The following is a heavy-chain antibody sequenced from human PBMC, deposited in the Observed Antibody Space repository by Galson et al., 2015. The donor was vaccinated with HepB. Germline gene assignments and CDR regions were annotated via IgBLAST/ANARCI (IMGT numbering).Heavy chain of an antibody. J-gene: IGHJ4*02. V-gene: IGHV4-30-4*08. CDR2: IYYSGST. CDR3: ARVDVSYGSGGYFDY. CDR1: GFSFSDHF. Sequence: LRLSCAASGFSFSDHFMDWVRQAPGKGLEWIGYIYYSGSTYYNPSLKSRVTISVDTSKNQFSLKLSSVTAADTAVYYCARVDVSYGSGGYFDYWGQGTLVTVSS. D-gene: IGHD3-10*01.